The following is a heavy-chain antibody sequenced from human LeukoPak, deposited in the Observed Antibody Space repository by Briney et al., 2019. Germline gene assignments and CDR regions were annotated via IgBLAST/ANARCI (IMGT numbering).Heavy chain of an antibody. D-gene: IGHD6-13*01. CDR2: ISYDGSNK. Sequence: GGSLRLSCAASGFTLSSYAMHWVRQAPGKGLEWVAVISYDGSNKYYADSVKGRFTISRDNSKNTLYLQMNSLRAEDTAVYYCARDATYSSSWYYYYYMDVWGKGTTVTVSS. V-gene: IGHV3-30*04. CDR1: GFTLSSYA. J-gene: IGHJ6*03. CDR3: ARDATYSSSWYYYYYMDV.